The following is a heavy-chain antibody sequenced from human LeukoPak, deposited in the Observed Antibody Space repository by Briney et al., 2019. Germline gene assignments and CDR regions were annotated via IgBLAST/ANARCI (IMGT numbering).Heavy chain of an antibody. CDR3: ASGKRAVAAPFDY. J-gene: IGHJ4*02. V-gene: IGHV3-21*01. CDR1: GFTFSSYA. D-gene: IGHD6-19*01. CDR2: ISSSSSYI. Sequence: GGSLRLSCAASGFTFSSYAMSWVRQAPGKGLECVSSISSSSSYIYYADSVKGRFTISRDNAKNSLYLQMNSLRAEDTAVYYCASGKRAVAAPFDYWGQGTLVTVSS.